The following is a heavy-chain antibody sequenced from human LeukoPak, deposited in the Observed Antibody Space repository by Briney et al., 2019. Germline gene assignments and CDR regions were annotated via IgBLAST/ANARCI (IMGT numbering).Heavy chain of an antibody. CDR2: IYYSGST. D-gene: IGHD6-13*01. V-gene: IGHV4-39*07. Sequence: SETLSLTCTVSGGSISSSSYYWGWIRQPPGKGLEWIGSIYYSGSTYYNPSLKSRVTISVDTSKNQFSLKLSSVTAADTAVYYCARGRSGYSSSWYYFDYWGQGTLVTVS. CDR1: GGSISSSSYY. CDR3: ARGRSGYSSSWYYFDY. J-gene: IGHJ4*02.